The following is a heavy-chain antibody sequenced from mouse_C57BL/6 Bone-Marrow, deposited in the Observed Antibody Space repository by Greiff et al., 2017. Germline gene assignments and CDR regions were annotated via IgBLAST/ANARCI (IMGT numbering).Heavy chain of an antibody. J-gene: IGHJ2*01. D-gene: IGHD1-3*01. Sequence: EVQLQQSGAELVRPGASVKLSCTASGFNIKDDYIHWVKQSPEQGLEWIGWIDPEIGDTEYASKFQGTATITSDTSANTAYLQLSSLTSEDTAVYYCSSFSGNYFDFWGQGTPLTVAS. CDR2: IDPEIGDT. V-gene: IGHV14-4*01. CDR3: SSFSGNYFDF. CDR1: GFNIKDDY.